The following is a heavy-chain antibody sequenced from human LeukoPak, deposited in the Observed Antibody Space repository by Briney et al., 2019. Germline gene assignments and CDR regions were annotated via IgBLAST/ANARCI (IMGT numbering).Heavy chain of an antibody. CDR3: ARGPFDY. J-gene: IGHJ4*02. Sequence: SETLSLTCGVSGGSFSGYYWSWIRQPPGKGLEWIGEINHSGSTNYNPSLKSRVTISVDTSKNQFSLKLSSVTAADTAVYYCARGPFDYWGQGTLVTVSS. V-gene: IGHV4-34*01. CDR2: INHSGST. CDR1: GGSFSGYY.